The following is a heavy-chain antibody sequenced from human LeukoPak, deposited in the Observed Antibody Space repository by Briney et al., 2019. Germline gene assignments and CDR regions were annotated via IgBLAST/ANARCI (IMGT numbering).Heavy chain of an antibody. J-gene: IGHJ4*02. CDR3: ARYYDSSGYYPDY. CDR2: ISSSGSTI. D-gene: IGHD3-22*01. Sequence: GGSLRLSCAASGFTFSDYYMSWIRQAPGKGLEWVSYISSSGSTIYYADSVKGRFTISRDNAKNSLYLQMNSLRAEDTALYYCARYYDSSGYYPDYWGQGTLVTVSS. V-gene: IGHV3-11*01. CDR1: GFTFSDYY.